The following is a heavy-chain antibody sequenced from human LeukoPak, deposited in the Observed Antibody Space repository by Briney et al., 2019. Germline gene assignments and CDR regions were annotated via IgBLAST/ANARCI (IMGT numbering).Heavy chain of an antibody. J-gene: IGHJ5*02. V-gene: IGHV4-39*07. CDR2: IYYSGTT. CDR1: GGSISSSPYY. D-gene: IGHD3-10*01. Sequence: SETLSLTCTVSGGSISSSPYYWGWIRQPPGKGLEWIGSIYYSGTTYYNPSLKTRVTISVDTSKNHFSLKLSSVTAADTAMYYCAGVKSGTGWFDPWGQGTLVTVSS. CDR3: AGVKSGTGWFDP.